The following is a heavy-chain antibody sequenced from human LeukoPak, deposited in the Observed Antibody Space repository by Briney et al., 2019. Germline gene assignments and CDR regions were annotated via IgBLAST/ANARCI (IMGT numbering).Heavy chain of an antibody. D-gene: IGHD7-27*01. J-gene: IGHJ4*02. Sequence: GGSLRLSCAASGFTFSSYTMSWVRQAPGKGLEWVSAITTSDGNTYYADSVKGRFTVSRDNSKNTLYLQMSSLRAEDTAVYYCAKDGGLWVSAHWGDSWGRGTLVTVSS. V-gene: IGHV3-23*01. CDR3: AKDGGLWVSAHWGDS. CDR2: ITTSDGNT. CDR1: GFTFSSYT.